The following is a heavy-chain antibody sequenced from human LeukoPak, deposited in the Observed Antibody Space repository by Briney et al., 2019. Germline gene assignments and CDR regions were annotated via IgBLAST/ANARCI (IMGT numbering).Heavy chain of an antibody. V-gene: IGHV3-66*01. CDR1: GFTVTSKY. CDR2: IYSGGGT. D-gene: IGHD2/OR15-2a*01. CDR3: ARDLEEYLVLGY. J-gene: IGHJ4*02. Sequence: PGESLRLSCAVSGFTVTSKYMAWVRQAPGKGLEWVSAIYSGGGTYYADSVRNRFIISRDKSQTTLHLQMNNVRVDDTAVYYCARDLEEYLVLGYWGQGTLITVSS.